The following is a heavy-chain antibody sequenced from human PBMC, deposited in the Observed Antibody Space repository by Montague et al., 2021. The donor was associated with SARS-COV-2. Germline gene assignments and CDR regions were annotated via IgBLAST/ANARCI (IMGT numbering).Heavy chain of an antibody. CDR3: ARATRSIVVLNWFDP. CDR1: GGSISSGGYY. J-gene: IGHJ5*02. V-gene: IGHV4-31*03. D-gene: IGHD3-22*01. CDR2: IYYSGST. Sequence: TLSLTCTVSGGSISSGGYYWIWICQHPGKGLEWIGYIYYSGSTYYNPSLKSRVTISVATSKNQFSLKLSSVTAADTAVYYCARATRSIVVLNWFDPWGQGTLVTVSS.